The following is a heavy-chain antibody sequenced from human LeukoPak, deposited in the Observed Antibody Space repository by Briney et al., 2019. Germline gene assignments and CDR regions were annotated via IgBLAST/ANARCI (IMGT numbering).Heavy chain of an antibody. D-gene: IGHD6-13*01. Sequence: GGSLRLSCAASGFTFSSYGMHWVRQAPSKGLEWVAVISYDGSNKYYADSVKGRFTISRDNSKNTLYLQMNSLRAEDTAVYYCAKARPRLTGAACDYWGQGTLVTVSS. CDR2: ISYDGSNK. V-gene: IGHV3-30*18. J-gene: IGHJ4*02. CDR1: GFTFSSYG. CDR3: AKARPRLTGAACDY.